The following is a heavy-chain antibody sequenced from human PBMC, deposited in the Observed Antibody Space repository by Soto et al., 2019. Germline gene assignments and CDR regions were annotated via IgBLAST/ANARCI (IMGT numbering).Heavy chain of an antibody. V-gene: IGHV1-18*04. CDR2: ISGYDATT. CDR1: VFTFATYG. CDR3: ARGTSVDY. J-gene: IGHJ4*02. Sequence: QVQLVQSGAEVKKPGASVKVSCTTSVFTFATYGVSWVRQAPGQGLEWMGWISGYDATTNYAQKFQGRVSMTTDASTSTAYMELRSLTSDETAMYYCARGTSVDYWGQGTLVTVSS.